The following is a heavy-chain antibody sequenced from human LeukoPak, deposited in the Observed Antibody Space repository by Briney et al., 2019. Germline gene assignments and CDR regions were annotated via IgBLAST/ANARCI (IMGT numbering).Heavy chain of an antibody. Sequence: ASVKVSCKASGYTFTSYGISWVRQAPGQGLEWMGRINPDSGGTNYAQKFQNRVTMTRDTSISTVYVELSRLRSDDTAIYYCAKALGLAGTRAYYFDYWGQGTLVTVSS. J-gene: IGHJ4*02. CDR1: GYTFTSYG. V-gene: IGHV1-2*06. D-gene: IGHD6-19*01. CDR3: AKALGLAGTRAYYFDY. CDR2: INPDSGGT.